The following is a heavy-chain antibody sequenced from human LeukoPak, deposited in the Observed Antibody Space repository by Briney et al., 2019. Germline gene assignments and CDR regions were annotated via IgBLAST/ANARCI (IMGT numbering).Heavy chain of an antibody. J-gene: IGHJ5*02. D-gene: IGHD6-19*01. V-gene: IGHV4-31*03. Sequence: PSETLSLTCTVSGGSINSDSYYWSWIRQHPGKGLEGIGYIYYSGTTYYSPSLKSRITISIDTPKNQFSLKLSSVTAADTAVYYCARNHGSGSINWFDLWGQGTLVTVSS. CDR2: IYYSGTT. CDR1: GGSINSDSYY. CDR3: ARNHGSGSINWFDL.